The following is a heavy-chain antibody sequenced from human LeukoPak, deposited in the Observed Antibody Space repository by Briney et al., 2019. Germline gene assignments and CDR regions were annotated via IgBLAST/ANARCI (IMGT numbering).Heavy chain of an antibody. D-gene: IGHD6-6*01. CDR1: GYTFTSYG. J-gene: IGHJ4*02. Sequence: ASVKVSCKASGYTFTSYGISWVRQAPGQGLEWMGWISAYNGNTNYAQKLQGRVTMTTDTSTSTAYMELRSLRSDDTAVYYCARARRAARPPGYFDYWGQGTLVTVSS. CDR3: ARARRAARPPGYFDY. CDR2: ISAYNGNT. V-gene: IGHV1-18*01.